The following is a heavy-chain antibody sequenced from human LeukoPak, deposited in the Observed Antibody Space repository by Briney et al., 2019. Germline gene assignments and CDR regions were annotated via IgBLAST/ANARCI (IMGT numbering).Heavy chain of an antibody. J-gene: IGHJ4*02. Sequence: GGSLRLSCAASGFTFSSYGMHWVRQAPGKGLEWVAVISYDGSNKYYADSVKGRFTISRDNSKNTLYLQMNSLRAEDTAVYYCASAQYSSPPLDYWGQGTLVTVSS. D-gene: IGHD6-6*01. V-gene: IGHV3-30*03. CDR1: GFTFSSYG. CDR3: ASAQYSSPPLDY. CDR2: ISYDGSNK.